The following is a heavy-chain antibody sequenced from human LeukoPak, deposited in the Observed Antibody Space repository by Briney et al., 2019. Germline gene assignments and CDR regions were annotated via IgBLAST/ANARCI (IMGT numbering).Heavy chain of an antibody. J-gene: IGHJ5*02. CDR3: ARGDTMVRGTRGWFDP. V-gene: IGHV1-46*01. CDR2: INPSGGST. Sequence: ASVKVSCKASGYTFTSYYMHWVRQAPGQGPEWMGIINPSGGSTSYAQKFQGRVTMTRDTSTSTVYMELSSLRSEDTAVYYCARGDTMVRGTRGWFDPWGQGTLVTVSS. CDR1: GYTFTSYY. D-gene: IGHD3-10*01.